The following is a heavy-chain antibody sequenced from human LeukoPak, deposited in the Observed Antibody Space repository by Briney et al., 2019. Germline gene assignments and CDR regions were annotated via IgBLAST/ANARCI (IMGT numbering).Heavy chain of an antibody. CDR1: GFTFSSYS. D-gene: IGHD2-15*01. CDR2: ISSSSSYI. V-gene: IGHV3-21*04. J-gene: IGHJ3*02. Sequence: GGSLRLSCAASGFTFSSYSMNWVRQAPGKGLEWVSSISSSSSYIYYADSVKGRFTISRDNAKNSLYLQMNSLRAEDTAVYYCAKDRLRWLLYDAFDIWGQGTMVTVSS. CDR3: AKDRLRWLLYDAFDI.